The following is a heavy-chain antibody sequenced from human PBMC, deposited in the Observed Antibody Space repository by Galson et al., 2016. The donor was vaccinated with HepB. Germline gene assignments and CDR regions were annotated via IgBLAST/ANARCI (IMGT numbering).Heavy chain of an antibody. CDR3: ASAQGYCTGDSCYFDY. J-gene: IGHJ4*02. CDR1: GFTFSNSA. Sequence: SLRLSCAASGFTFSNSAMTWVRQAPGKGLEWVSYISSSGSTIYNADSVKGRFTISRDNAKDSLYLQMNSLRAEDTAVYYCASAQGYCTGDSCYFDYWGQGTLVTVSS. V-gene: IGHV3-11*01. CDR2: ISSSGSTI. D-gene: IGHD2-15*01.